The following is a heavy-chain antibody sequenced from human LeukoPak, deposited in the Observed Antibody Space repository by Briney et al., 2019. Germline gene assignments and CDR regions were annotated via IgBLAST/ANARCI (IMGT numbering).Heavy chain of an antibody. J-gene: IGHJ4*02. CDR3: AKGYYFDILSGYSSLDS. V-gene: IGHV3-30*02. D-gene: IGHD3-9*01. CDR1: GFTLSTFG. CDR2: VRYDGSNK. Sequence: GRSLRVSCAASGFAASGFTLSTFGMHWVRQAPGKGLEWAAFVRYDGSNKYYAGSVKGRFTISRDDSKNTLYLQMNSLRAEDTAAYYCAKGYYFDILSGYSSLDSWGQGTLVTASS.